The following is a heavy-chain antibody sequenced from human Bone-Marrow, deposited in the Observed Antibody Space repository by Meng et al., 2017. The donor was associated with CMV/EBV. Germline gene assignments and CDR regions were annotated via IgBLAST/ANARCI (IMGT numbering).Heavy chain of an antibody. CDR2: ISYDGSNK. V-gene: IGHV3-30*19. J-gene: IGHJ6*02. Sequence: GGSLRLSCVGSRFSFSTHGMHWVRQAPGKGLEWVAVISYDGSNKYYADSVKGRFTISRDNSKNTLYLQMNSLRAEDTAVYYCARDRIYFDWLAYGMDVWGQGATVTVSS. CDR1: RFSFSTHG. D-gene: IGHD3-9*01. CDR3: ARDRIYFDWLAYGMDV.